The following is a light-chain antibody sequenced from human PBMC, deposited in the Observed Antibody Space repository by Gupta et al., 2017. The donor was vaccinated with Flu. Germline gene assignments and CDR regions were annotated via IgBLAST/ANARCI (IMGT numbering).Light chain of an antibody. CDR3: QSYDISLRAWV. CDR1: NSNIGAGYA. J-gene: IGLJ3*02. CDR2: LTT. Sequence: QSVLTQPPSVSGAPGQRVTIACTGGNSNIGAGYAVHWYQQLPRTAPKVVIYLTTSRPSGVPDRFSGSKSGTSASLAISGLQAEDEADYYCQSYDISLRAWVFGAGTTLTVL. V-gene: IGLV1-40*01.